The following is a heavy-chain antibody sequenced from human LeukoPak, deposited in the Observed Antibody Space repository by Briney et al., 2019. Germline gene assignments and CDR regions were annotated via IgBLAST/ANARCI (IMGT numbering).Heavy chain of an antibody. Sequence: PSETLSLTCTGSGGSISSYYWSWIRQPPGKGLEWIGYIYYSGSTNYNPSLKSRVTISVDTSKNQFSLKLRSVTAADTAVYYCARVTGYMIEDYFDYWGQGILVTVSS. CDR3: ARVTGYMIEDYFDY. V-gene: IGHV4-59*01. CDR2: IYYSGST. J-gene: IGHJ4*02. CDR1: GGSISSYY. D-gene: IGHD3-9*01.